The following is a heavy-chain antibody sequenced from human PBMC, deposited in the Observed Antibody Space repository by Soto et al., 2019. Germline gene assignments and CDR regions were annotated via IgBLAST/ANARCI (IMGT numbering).Heavy chain of an antibody. J-gene: IGHJ4*02. Sequence: PGGSLRLSCAASGFTFSSYGMHWVRQAPGKGLKWVAVISYDGSNKYYADSVKGRFTISRDNSKNTLYLQMNSLRAEDTAVYYCAKRGLLWFGDPYYFDYWGQGTLVTVSS. D-gene: IGHD3-10*01. CDR1: GFTFSSYG. CDR3: AKRGLLWFGDPYYFDY. CDR2: ISYDGSNK. V-gene: IGHV3-30*18.